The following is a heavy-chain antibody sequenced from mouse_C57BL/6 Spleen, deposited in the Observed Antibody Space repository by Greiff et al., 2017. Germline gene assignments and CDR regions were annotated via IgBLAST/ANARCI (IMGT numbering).Heavy chain of an antibody. CDR2: IDPETGGT. D-gene: IGHD1-1*01. V-gene: IGHV1-15*01. Sequence: VQLQQSGAELVRPGASVTLSCKASGYTFTDYEMHWVKQTPVHGLEWIGAIDPETGGTAYNQKFKGKDILTADKSSSTAYMELRSLTSEDSAVYYCTRPLITTVVARYFDVWGTGTTVTVSS. J-gene: IGHJ1*03. CDR3: TRPLITTVVARYFDV. CDR1: GYTFTDYE.